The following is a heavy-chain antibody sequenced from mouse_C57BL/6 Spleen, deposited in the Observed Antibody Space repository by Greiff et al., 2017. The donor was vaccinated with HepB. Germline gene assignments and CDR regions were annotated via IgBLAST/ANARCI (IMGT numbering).Heavy chain of an antibody. V-gene: IGHV1-22*01. Sequence: EVQLQQSGPELVKPGASVKMSCKASGYTFTDYNMHWVKQSHGKSLEWIGYINPNNGGTSYNQKFKGKATLTVNKSSSTAYMERRSLTSEDSAVYYCARRGPKLGRPRFDYWGQGTTLTVSS. J-gene: IGHJ2*01. CDR3: ARRGPKLGRPRFDY. CDR1: GYTFTDYN. CDR2: INPNNGGT. D-gene: IGHD4-1*01.